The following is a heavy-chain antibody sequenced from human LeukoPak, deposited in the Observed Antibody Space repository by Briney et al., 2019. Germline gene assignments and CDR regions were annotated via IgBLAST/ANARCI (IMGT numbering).Heavy chain of an antibody. CDR3: AREGYCNSTSCYKPFDF. CDR2: ISAYNGNT. D-gene: IGHD2-2*01. J-gene: IGHJ4*02. Sequence: ASVKVASKASGYTFTSYCISWVRHAPGHVLEWMGWISAYNGNTNYAQKLQGRVTMATDTSTSTAYMELRSLRSDDTAVYYCAREGYCNSTSCYKPFDFWGQGTLVTVSS. CDR1: GYTFTSYC. V-gene: IGHV1-18*01.